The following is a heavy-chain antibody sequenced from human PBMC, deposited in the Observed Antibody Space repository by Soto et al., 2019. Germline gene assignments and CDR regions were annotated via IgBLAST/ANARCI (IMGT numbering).Heavy chain of an antibody. D-gene: IGHD3-10*01. CDR1: GGSISSGGYY. CDR3: ARAFGGWFDP. J-gene: IGHJ5*02. V-gene: IGHV4-31*03. Sequence: SETLSLTCTVSGGSISSGGYYWSWIRQHPGKGLEWIGYIHYSGSTYYNPSLKSRVTISVDTSKNQFSLKLSSVTAADTAVYYCARAFGGWFDPWGQGTLVTVSS. CDR2: IHYSGST.